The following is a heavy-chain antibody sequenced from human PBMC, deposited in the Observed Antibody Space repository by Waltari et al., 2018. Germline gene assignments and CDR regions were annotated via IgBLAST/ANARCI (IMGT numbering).Heavy chain of an antibody. Sequence: VQLMQSGAEVKKPGASVKVSCKASGFTFSSYAMSWVRQAPGKGLEWVSAISGSGGSTYYADSVKGRFTISRDNSKNTLYLQMNSLRAEDTAVYYCAKYRESSGWEGFDYWGQGTLVTVSS. CDR2: ISGSGGST. CDR1: GFTFSSYA. V-gene: IGHV3-23*01. CDR3: AKYRESSGWEGFDY. D-gene: IGHD6-19*01. J-gene: IGHJ4*02.